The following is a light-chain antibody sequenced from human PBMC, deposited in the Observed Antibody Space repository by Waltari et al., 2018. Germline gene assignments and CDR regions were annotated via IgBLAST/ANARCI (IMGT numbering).Light chain of an antibody. V-gene: IGKV3-20*01. CDR1: QTVSSNK. CDR3: QQYFSQWT. Sequence: DMVLTRSPGTLSLSPGERATLSCRASQTVSSNKLAWYQQKPGQAPRLLMSGAPTRAAGVPDRFSGSGSGTDFTLTISSLQAEDVAVYYCQQYFSQWTFGQGTKVEIK. CDR2: GAP. J-gene: IGKJ1*01.